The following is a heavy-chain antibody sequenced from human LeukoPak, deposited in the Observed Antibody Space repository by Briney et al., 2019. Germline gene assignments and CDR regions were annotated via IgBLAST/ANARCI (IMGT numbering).Heavy chain of an antibody. J-gene: IGHJ4*02. Sequence: ASVKVSCKASGGTFSSYAISWVRQAPGQGLEWMGGIIPIFGTANYAQKFQGRVTITADKSTSTAYMELSSLRSEDTAVYYCARDRRVSSGYDYWGQGTLVTVSS. CDR3: ARDRRVSSGYDY. CDR1: GGTFSSYA. V-gene: IGHV1-69*06. D-gene: IGHD3-22*01. CDR2: IIPIFGTA.